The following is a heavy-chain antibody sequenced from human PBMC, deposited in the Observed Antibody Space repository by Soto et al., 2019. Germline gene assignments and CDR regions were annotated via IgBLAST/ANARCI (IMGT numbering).Heavy chain of an antibody. CDR1: GFTFSSYG. CDR3: AKDLSDSSSDIWGNYYYYGMDV. V-gene: IGHV3-30*18. J-gene: IGHJ6*02. CDR2: ISYDGSNK. D-gene: IGHD6-6*01. Sequence: GGSLRLSCAASGFTFSSYGMHWVRQAPGKGLEWVAVISYDGSNKYYADSVKGRFTISRDNSKNTLYLQMNSLRAEDTAVYYCAKDLSDSSSDIWGNYYYYGMDVWGQGTTVTVSS.